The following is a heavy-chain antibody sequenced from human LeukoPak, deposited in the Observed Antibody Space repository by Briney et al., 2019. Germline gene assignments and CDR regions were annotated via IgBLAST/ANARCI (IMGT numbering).Heavy chain of an antibody. Sequence: ASVKVSCKASGYTFTSYGISWVRQAPGQGLEWMGWISAYNGNTNYAQKLQGRVTMTTDTSTSTAYMELRSLRSDDTAVYYCARATVVRGVITEFDYWGQGTLVTVSS. CDR3: ARATVVRGVITEFDY. V-gene: IGHV1-18*01. J-gene: IGHJ4*02. CDR2: ISAYNGNT. D-gene: IGHD3-10*01. CDR1: GYTFTSYG.